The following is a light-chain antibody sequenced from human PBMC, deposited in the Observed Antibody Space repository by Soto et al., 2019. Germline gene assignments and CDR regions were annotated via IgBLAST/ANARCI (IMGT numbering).Light chain of an antibody. CDR1: QSVPSD. V-gene: IGKV3-11*01. Sequence: EIVLTQSPGTLSLSPGERATLSCRASQSVPSDWLAWYRHKPGQAPRLLIYDASNRATGIPARFSGSGSGTDFTLTISSLEPEDFAVYYCQQRSPITFGQGTRLEIK. CDR2: DAS. CDR3: QQRSPIT. J-gene: IGKJ5*01.